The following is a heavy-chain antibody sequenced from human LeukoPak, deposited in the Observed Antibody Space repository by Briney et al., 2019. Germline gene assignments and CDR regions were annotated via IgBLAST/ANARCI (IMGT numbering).Heavy chain of an antibody. CDR3: ARDSDSSNWPGGDWFDP. CDR2: IYTSGST. D-gene: IGHD6-13*01. V-gene: IGHV4-4*07. Sequence: PSETLSLTCTVPGGSISNYYWSWIRQPAGKGLEWIGRIYTSGSTNYNPSLKGRVTMSVDTSKNQFSLKLTSVTAADTAVYYCARDSDSSNWPGGDWFDPWGQGTLVTVSS. J-gene: IGHJ5*02. CDR1: GGSISNYY.